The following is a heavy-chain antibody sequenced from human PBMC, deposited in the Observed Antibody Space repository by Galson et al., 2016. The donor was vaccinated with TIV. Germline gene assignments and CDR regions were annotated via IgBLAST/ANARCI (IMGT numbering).Heavy chain of an antibody. Sequence: PALVNPTQTLTLTCSFSGFSLTTGGMRVSWIRQPPGKALEWLARIDWDDDKFYSTSLRTRLTISKDTSKNQVVLTMTNMDPVETATYYCAHHDYNNFFAYRGQGTLVTFTS. CDR3: AHHDYNNFFAY. CDR1: GFSLTTGGMR. J-gene: IGHJ4*02. D-gene: IGHD4-11*01. CDR2: IDWDDDK. V-gene: IGHV2-70*04.